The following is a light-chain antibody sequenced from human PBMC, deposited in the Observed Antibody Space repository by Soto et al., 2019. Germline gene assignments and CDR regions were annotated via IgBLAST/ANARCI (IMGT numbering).Light chain of an antibody. CDR3: HQNYNVPPWT. J-gene: IGKJ1*01. CDR2: AAS. Sequence: DIQMTQSPSSLSASVGDSVTITCRASQSISNYLDWYQLKPGKAPKLLIYAASSLQSGVPSRFSGSGSGTDFTLTISSLQAEDFATYYCHQNYNVPPWTFGQGTKVEIK. V-gene: IGKV1-39*01. CDR1: QSISNY.